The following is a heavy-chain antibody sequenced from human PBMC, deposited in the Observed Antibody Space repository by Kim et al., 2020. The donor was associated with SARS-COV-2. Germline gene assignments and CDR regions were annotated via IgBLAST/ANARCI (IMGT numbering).Heavy chain of an antibody. CDR1: GYTFTSYS. V-gene: IGHV1-3*01. D-gene: IGHD6-6*01. Sequence: ASVKVSCKASGYTFTSYSMHWVRQAPGQRLEWMGWINAGNGNTKYSQKFQGRVTITRDTSASTAYMELSSLTSEDTAVYYCARWGSSRGFDYWGQGTLVTVSS. CDR3: ARWGSSRGFDY. CDR2: INAGNGNT. J-gene: IGHJ4*02.